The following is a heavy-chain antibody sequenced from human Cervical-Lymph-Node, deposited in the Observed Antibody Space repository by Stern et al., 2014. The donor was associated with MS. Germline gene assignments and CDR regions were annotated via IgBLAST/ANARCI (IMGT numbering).Heavy chain of an antibody. V-gene: IGHV1-18*01. CDR3: ARKPRLMGYFDS. CDR2: ISPYNGKT. D-gene: IGHD3-16*01. J-gene: IGHJ4*02. Sequence: VQLVQSGAEVKKPGASVKVSCKASGYTFTSYGISWVRQAPGQGLEWMGWISPYNGKTNYAQRLQGRLTVTTDTSTSTAYMELRSLRSDDTAVYYCARKPRLMGYFDSWGQGTLVTVSS. CDR1: GYTFTSYG.